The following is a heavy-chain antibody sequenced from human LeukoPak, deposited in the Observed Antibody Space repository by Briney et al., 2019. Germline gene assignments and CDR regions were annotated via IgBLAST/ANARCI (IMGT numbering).Heavy chain of an antibody. V-gene: IGHV1-2*02. Sequence: ASVKVSCKASGYAFTGYNMHWVRQAPGQGLEWMELINPNSGGTNYAQKFQGRVTMTREMSISTAYIELSRLTSDETAVYYCARWFTITSGDYDILTSSYHRGMDVWGQGTTVTVSS. D-gene: IGHD3-9*01. J-gene: IGHJ6*02. CDR2: INPNSGGT. CDR3: ARWFTITSGDYDILTSSYHRGMDV. CDR1: GYAFTGYN.